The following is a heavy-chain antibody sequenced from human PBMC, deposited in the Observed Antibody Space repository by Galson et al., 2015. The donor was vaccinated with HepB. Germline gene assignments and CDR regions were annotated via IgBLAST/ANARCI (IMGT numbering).Heavy chain of an antibody. Sequence: SLRLSCATAGFTCGDYARHWGRQAPGEGLEWVSGISWNSGHSAYLDSVKGRFTISRDNAKNSLHLQLNSLTSEDTVLYFCVKDVDPFLGVAAAGWFENWGQGTPVTVSS. CDR3: VKDVDPFLGVAAAGWFEN. J-gene: IGHJ4*02. CDR1: GFTCGDYA. V-gene: IGHV3-9*01. D-gene: IGHD6-13*01. CDR2: ISWNSGHS.